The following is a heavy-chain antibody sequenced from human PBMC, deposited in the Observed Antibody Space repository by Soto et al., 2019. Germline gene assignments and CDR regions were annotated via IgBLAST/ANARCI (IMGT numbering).Heavy chain of an antibody. CDR3: ARGGGNIVVVPAAPGWFDP. Sequence: QVQLVQSGAEVKKPGSSVKVSCKASGGTFSSYTISWVRQAPGQGLEWMGRIIPILDIANYAQKFQGRVTITADKSTSTAYMELSSLRSEDTAVYYCARGGGNIVVVPAAPGWFDPWGQGTLVTVSS. D-gene: IGHD2-2*01. CDR1: GGTFSSYT. CDR2: IIPILDIA. J-gene: IGHJ5*02. V-gene: IGHV1-69*02.